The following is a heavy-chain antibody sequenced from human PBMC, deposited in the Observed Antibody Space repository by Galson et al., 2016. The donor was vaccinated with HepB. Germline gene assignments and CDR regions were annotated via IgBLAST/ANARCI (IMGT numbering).Heavy chain of an antibody. V-gene: IGHV3-33*01. CDR3: ARDGGSASPYWDYFDY. Sequence: SLRLSCATSGFTFGSYEMHWVRQPPGKGLEWVAIISFDGSGEKYADSVKGRFTISRDNFQNTLFLQMNSLRAEDTAVYYCARDGGSASPYWDYFDYWGQGMLVTVSS. CDR2: ISFDGSGE. D-gene: IGHD2-2*01. CDR1: GFTFGSYE. J-gene: IGHJ4*02.